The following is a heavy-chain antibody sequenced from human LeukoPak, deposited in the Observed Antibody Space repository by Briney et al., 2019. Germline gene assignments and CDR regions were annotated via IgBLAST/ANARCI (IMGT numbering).Heavy chain of an antibody. D-gene: IGHD3-10*01. V-gene: IGHV3-7*04. CDR2: IKQDGSER. CDR1: GFTFSNYW. J-gene: IGHJ4*02. Sequence: GGSLRLSCAASGFTFSNYWMTWVRQAPGKGLEWVANIKQDGSERDYVDSVKGRFTISRDDAKNSLYLQMNSLRAEDTAVYYCARGITMANWGQGTLVTVPS. CDR3: ARGITMAN.